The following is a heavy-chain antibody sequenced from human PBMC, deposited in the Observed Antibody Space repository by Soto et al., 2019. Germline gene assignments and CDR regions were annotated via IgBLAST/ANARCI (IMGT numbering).Heavy chain of an antibody. J-gene: IGHJ5*02. CDR3: AKRIMSTIGHFDP. V-gene: IGHV3-23*01. CDR1: VFTCSSYA. CDR2: IRGSGHNT. Sequence: GGSLRLSCAASVFTCSSYAMGWVRQAPGKGLEWVSSIRGSGHNTYYADSVKGRFTISRDNSKNTLHLQMNSLRAEDTAVYYCAKRIMSTIGHFDPWGQGTLVTVSS. D-gene: IGHD1-1*01.